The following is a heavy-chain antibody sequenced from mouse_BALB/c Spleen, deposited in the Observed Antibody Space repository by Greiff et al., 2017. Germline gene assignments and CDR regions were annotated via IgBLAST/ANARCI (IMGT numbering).Heavy chain of an antibody. CDR2: IWAGGST. J-gene: IGHJ3*01. V-gene: IGHV2-9*02. CDR3: ARGGPYYGSPWFAY. CDR1: GFSLTSYG. D-gene: IGHD1-2*01. Sequence: VQLVESGPGLVAPSQSLSITCTVSGFSLTSYGVHWVRQPPGKGLEWLGVIWAGGSTNYNSALMSRLSISKDNSKNQVFLKMNSLQTDDTAMYYCARGGPYYGSPWFAYWGQGTLVTVSA.